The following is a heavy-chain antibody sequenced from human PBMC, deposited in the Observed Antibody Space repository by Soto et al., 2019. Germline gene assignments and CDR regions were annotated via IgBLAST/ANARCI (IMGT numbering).Heavy chain of an antibody. Sequence: QVQLVQSGAEVKKPGASVKVSCKAPRYIFTAYFMHWVRQAPGQGLEWMGWINPNNGATHYGLSFQGRVTMTRDTSISTADMELSSLRSDDTAVYYLASHDTGARFDPWGQGTLVIVSS. J-gene: IGHJ5*02. CDR3: ASHDTGARFDP. CDR2: INPNNGAT. D-gene: IGHD1-1*01. CDR1: RYIFTAYF. V-gene: IGHV1-2*02.